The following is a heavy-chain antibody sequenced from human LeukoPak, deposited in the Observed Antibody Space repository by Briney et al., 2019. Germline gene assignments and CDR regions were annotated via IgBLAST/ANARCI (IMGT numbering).Heavy chain of an antibody. CDR1: GFTSSSSA. J-gene: IGHJ4*02. V-gene: IGHV3-21*01. CDR3: ARVLLWFGDSPAGLDY. D-gene: IGHD3-10*01. CDR2: ISSSSSYI. Sequence: GGSLRLSCAASGFTSSSSAMSWVRQVPGKGLEWVSSISSSSSYIYYADSVKGRFTISRDNAKNSLYLQMNSLRAEDTAVYYCARVLLWFGDSPAGLDYWGQGTLVTVSS.